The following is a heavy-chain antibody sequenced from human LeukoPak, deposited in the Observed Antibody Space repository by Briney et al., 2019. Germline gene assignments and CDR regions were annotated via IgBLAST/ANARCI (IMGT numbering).Heavy chain of an antibody. V-gene: IGHV3-30*02. D-gene: IGHD6-19*01. Sequence: SVKGRFTISRDNSKNTLYQQMNSLRAEDTAVYYCAKDPEAVAGSFFDYWGQGTLVTVSS. J-gene: IGHJ4*02. CDR3: AKDPEAVAGSFFDY.